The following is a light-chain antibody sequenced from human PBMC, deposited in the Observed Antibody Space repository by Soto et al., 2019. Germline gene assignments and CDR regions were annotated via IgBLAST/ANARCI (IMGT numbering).Light chain of an antibody. V-gene: IGLV2-18*02. J-gene: IGLJ1*01. CDR2: EVS. Sequence: QSALTQPPSVSGSPGQSVTISCTGTSTDFVGYNRVSWYQQPPGTAPKLMIYEVSKRPSGVPDRFSGSKSGNTASLTISGLQAADEADYYCISYTSSSTSYVFGTGTKLTVL. CDR3: ISYTSSSTSYV. CDR1: STDFVGYNR.